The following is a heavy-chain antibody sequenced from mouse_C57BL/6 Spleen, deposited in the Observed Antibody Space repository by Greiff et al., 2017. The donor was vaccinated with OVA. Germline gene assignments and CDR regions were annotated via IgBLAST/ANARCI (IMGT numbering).Heavy chain of an antibody. J-gene: IGHJ2*01. CDR3: ARTGDGSLDY. V-gene: IGHV1-82*01. D-gene: IGHD1-1*01. CDR2: IYPGDGDT. CDR1: GYAFSSSW. Sequence: QVQLKESGPELVKPGASVTISCKASGYAFSSSWMNWVKQRPGKGLEWIGRIYPGDGDTNYNGKFKGKATLTADKSSSTAYMQLSSLTSEDSAVYCCARTGDGSLDYWGQGTTLTVSS.